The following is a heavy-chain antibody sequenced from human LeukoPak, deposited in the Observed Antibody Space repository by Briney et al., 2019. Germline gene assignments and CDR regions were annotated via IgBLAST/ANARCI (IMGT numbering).Heavy chain of an antibody. CDR1: GGSISHNSYY. Sequence: SETLSLTCSVSGGSISHNSYYWGWIRQPPGKGLECIGTIYYSGSTYYSPSLKSRVTISVDTSKNQFSLKLNSVTAADTAVYYCARISAGYYYVSYWGQGTLVTVSS. CDR3: ARISAGYYYVSY. J-gene: IGHJ4*02. CDR2: IYYSGST. D-gene: IGHD3-22*01. V-gene: IGHV4-39*07.